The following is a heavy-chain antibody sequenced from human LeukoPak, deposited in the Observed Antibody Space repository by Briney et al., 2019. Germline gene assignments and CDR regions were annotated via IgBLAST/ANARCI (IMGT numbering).Heavy chain of an antibody. CDR3: ARGTNEDDAFDI. Sequence: SSETLSLTCTVSGGSISSYYWSWIRQPPGKGLEWIGYIYYSGSTNYNPSLKSRVTISVDTSKNQFSLKLSSVTAADTAVYYCARGTNEDDAFDIWGQGTMVTVSS. J-gene: IGHJ3*02. D-gene: IGHD1/OR15-1a*01. CDR1: GGSISSYY. V-gene: IGHV4-59*12. CDR2: IYYSGST.